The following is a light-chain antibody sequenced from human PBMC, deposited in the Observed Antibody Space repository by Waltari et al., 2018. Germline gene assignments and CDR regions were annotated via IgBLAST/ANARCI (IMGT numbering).Light chain of an antibody. CDR3: GSYAGSYSWV. CDR2: DVT. V-gene: IGLV2-11*01. J-gene: IGLJ3*02. Sequence: QSALTQPRSVSGSPGQSVTISCTGTSSDVGGYNYFSWYQHHPGKAPKCMIYDVTRRPSGVPDRFSGSKSGNTASLTISGLQAEDEADYYCGSYAGSYSWVFGGGTKVTVL. CDR1: SSDVGGYNY.